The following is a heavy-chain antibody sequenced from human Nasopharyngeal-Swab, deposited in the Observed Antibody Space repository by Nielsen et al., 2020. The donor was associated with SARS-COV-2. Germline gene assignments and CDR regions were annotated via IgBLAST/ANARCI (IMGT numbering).Heavy chain of an antibody. Sequence: VRQAPGKGLEWVAVISYDGSNKYYADSVKGRFTISRDNSKSTLYLQMNSLRAEDTAVYYCAREAGGVPAAIEGGYYYGMDVWGQGTTVTVSS. J-gene: IGHJ6*02. CDR2: ISYDGSNK. CDR3: AREAGGVPAAIEGGYYYGMDV. V-gene: IGHV3-30*04. D-gene: IGHD2-2*01.